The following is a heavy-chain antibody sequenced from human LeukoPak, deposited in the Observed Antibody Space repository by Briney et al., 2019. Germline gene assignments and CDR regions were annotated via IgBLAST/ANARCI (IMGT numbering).Heavy chain of an antibody. J-gene: IGHJ4*02. CDR2: IYYSVST. D-gene: IGHD3-22*01. V-gene: IGHV4-59*08. Sequence: SETLSLTCTVSGGSISRYYCSWVRQPPGKGLEWIGYIYYSVSTNYNPPLKSRVPISVDTSKNQFSLKLSSVTAADTAVYYCASRDSSGYYYDYWGQGTLVTVCS. CDR1: GGSISRYY. CDR3: ASRDSSGYYYDY.